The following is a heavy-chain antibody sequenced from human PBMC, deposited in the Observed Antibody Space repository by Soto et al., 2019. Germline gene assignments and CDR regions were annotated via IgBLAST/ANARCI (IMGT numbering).Heavy chain of an antibody. V-gene: IGHV1-69*13. CDR1: KDTFSNYA. J-gene: IGHJ4*02. Sequence: GASVKVSCKASKDTFSNYAISWVRQAPGQGLEWMGGIIPFFGTAKYAQKFQGRVTITADESTSTAYMELSSLRSEDTALYYCARERVGRTQRNIAAAGLFDYWGQGTLVTVPQ. D-gene: IGHD6-13*01. CDR3: ARERVGRTQRNIAAAGLFDY. CDR2: IIPFFGTA.